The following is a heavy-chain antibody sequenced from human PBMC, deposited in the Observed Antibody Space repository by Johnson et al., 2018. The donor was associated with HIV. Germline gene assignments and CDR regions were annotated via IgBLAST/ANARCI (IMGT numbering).Heavy chain of an antibody. V-gene: IGHV3-30-3*01. CDR2: ISYDGSNK. Sequence: QVQLVEFGGGVVQPGRSLRLSCAASGFTFSSYAMHWVRQAPGKGLEWVAVISYDGSNKYYADSVKGLFTISRDNSKNTLYLQMNSLRAEDTAVYYCASRSEQWLGAFDIWGQGTMVTVSS. D-gene: IGHD6-19*01. CDR3: ASRSEQWLGAFDI. CDR1: GFTFSSYA. J-gene: IGHJ3*02.